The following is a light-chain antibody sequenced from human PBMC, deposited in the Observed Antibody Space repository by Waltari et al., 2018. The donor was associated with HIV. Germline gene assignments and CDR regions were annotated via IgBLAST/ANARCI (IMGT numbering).Light chain of an antibody. J-gene: IGLJ3*02. Sequence: QSALPQPPSVSGSPGQSFPIPCPGTNMDLARYNRFPWYQLPPGTSPTLMIYEVNNRPSGVPDRFSGSKSGNTASLTIAGLQAEDEADYYCSSYTSSSTLWMFGGGTKLTVL. CDR1: NMDLARYNR. CDR3: SSYTSSSTLWM. CDR2: EVN. V-gene: IGLV2-18*02.